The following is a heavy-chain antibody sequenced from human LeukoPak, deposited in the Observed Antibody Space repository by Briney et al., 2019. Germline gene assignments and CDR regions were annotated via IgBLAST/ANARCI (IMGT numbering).Heavy chain of an antibody. CDR1: GFTFSVSA. V-gene: IGHV3-73*01. CDR2: IRSKANSYAT. Sequence: GGSLRLSCAASGFTFSVSAMHWVRQASGEGLGWVGRIRSKANSYATAYAASVKGRFTISRDDSKNTAYLQMNSLKTEDTAVYYCTAPDYDILTGYRFDPWGQGTLVTVSS. D-gene: IGHD3-9*01. J-gene: IGHJ5*02. CDR3: TAPDYDILTGYRFDP.